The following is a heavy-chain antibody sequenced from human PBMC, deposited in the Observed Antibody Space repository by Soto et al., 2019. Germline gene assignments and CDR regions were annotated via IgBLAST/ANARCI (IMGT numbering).Heavy chain of an antibody. D-gene: IGHD3-3*02. CDR2: MTYDGATE. J-gene: IGHJ3*01. Sequence: GGSLGLSCAASRFTFSDYVIHWVRQAAGKGLEWVASMTYDGATEYYADSVKGRFTMSRDNSKRALSLQMNSLRPDDTAVYYCARVRLSIAVNDALDVWGQGTTGTVSS. CDR1: RFTFSDYV. CDR3: ARVRLSIAVNDALDV. V-gene: IGHV3-30*14.